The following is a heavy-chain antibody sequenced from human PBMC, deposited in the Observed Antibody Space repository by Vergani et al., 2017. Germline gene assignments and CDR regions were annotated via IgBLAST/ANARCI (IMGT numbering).Heavy chain of an antibody. J-gene: IGHJ4*02. CDR2: IASSGTIT. D-gene: IGHD3-3*01. CDR1: GFRFSNYA. CDR3: AKCGTITIFGSVDYY. V-gene: IGHV3-23*01. Sequence: DVELLESGGALVQPGGSLRLSCAASGFRFSNYAMSWVRQAPGKGLEWVAAIASSGTITYYSDSVKSRFTVSRDNSQNTLFLQMSSLRAEDTALYYCAKCGTITIFGSVDYYWGQGTLVTVSS.